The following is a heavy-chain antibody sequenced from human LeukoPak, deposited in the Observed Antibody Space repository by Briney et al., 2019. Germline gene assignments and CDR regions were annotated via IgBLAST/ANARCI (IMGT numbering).Heavy chain of an antibody. CDR1: GGSISSGGYY. CDR3: ARDTDYYDSSGVMGTY. D-gene: IGHD3-22*01. J-gene: IGHJ4*02. Sequence: SQTLSLTCAVSGGSISSGGYYWSWIRQPAGKGLEWIGRIYTSGSTNYNPSLKSRVTMSVDTSKNQFSLKLSSVTAADTAVYYCARDTDYYDSSGVMGTYWGQGTLVTVSS. V-gene: IGHV4-61*02. CDR2: IYTSGST.